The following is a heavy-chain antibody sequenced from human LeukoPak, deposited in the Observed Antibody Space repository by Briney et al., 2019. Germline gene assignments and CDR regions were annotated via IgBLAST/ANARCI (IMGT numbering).Heavy chain of an antibody. CDR2: IRYDGSKK. CDR3: ASGGLSHECYFDY. D-gene: IGHD3-16*02. J-gene: IGHJ4*02. Sequence: PGGSLRLSCAASGFSFSTYTMGWVRQAPGKGLEWAAFIRYDGSKKYYADSVKGRFTISRDNPKNTLYLQMNSLRAEDTAVYYCASGGLSHECYFDYWGQGTLVTVSS. CDR1: GFSFSTYT. V-gene: IGHV3-30*02.